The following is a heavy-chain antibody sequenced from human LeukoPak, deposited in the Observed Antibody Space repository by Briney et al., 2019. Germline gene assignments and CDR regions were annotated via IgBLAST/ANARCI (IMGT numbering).Heavy chain of an antibody. D-gene: IGHD3-3*01. CDR1: GGSFSGYY. V-gene: IGHV4-59*10. Sequence: SETLSLTCAVYGGSFSGYYWSWIRQPPGKGLEWIGRIYTSGSTNYNPSLKSRVTMSVDTSKNQFSLKLSSVTAADTAVYYCARVGDTIFGVVAAFDIWGQGTMVTVSS. CDR2: IYTSGST. CDR3: ARVGDTIFGVVAAFDI. J-gene: IGHJ3*02.